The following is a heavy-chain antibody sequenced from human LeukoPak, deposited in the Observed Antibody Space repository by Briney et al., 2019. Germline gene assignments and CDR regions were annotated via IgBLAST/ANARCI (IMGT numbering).Heavy chain of an antibody. J-gene: IGHJ4*02. CDR3: TRDSMIRGHY. CDR1: GGSISSRTFY. D-gene: IGHD3-10*01. CDR2: ISYSGST. Sequence: SETLTLTCTVSGGSISSRTFYWGWIRQPPGTGLEWIGIISYSGSTYHNPSLKSRVIISVDTSKNQFSLKLSSVTAADTAVYYCTRDSMIRGHYWGQGTLVTVSS. V-gene: IGHV4-39*07.